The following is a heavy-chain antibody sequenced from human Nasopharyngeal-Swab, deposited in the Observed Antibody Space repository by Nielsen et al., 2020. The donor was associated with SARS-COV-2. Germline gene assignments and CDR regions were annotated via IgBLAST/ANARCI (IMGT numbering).Heavy chain of an antibody. CDR3: ARGFVGAYYDSNLDV. J-gene: IGHJ6*03. Sequence: IRQPPGKGLEWIGYIYYSGSTYYNPSLKSRVTISVDTSKNQFSLKLSSVTAADTAVYYCARGFVGAYYDSNLDVWSKGTTVTVSS. V-gene: IGHV4-31*02. D-gene: IGHD3-22*01. CDR2: IYYSGST.